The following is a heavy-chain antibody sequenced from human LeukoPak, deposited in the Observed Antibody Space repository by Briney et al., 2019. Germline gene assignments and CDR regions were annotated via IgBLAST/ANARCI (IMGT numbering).Heavy chain of an antibody. Sequence: GGSLRLSCAASRFTFSSYSMNWVRQAPGKGLEWVSSISSSGNYIYYADSVKGRFTISRDNAKNTLYLQMNSLRAEDTAMYYCARAVYYSNYLGYWGQGTLVTVSS. CDR2: ISSSGNYI. D-gene: IGHD3-10*01. V-gene: IGHV3-21*01. J-gene: IGHJ4*01. CDR1: RFTFSSYS. CDR3: ARAVYYSNYLGY.